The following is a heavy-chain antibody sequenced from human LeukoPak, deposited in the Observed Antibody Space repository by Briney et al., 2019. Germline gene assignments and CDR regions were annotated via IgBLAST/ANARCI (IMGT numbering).Heavy chain of an antibody. D-gene: IGHD3-10*01. J-gene: IGHJ5*02. CDR3: TTLWFGGPGFDP. Sequence: PGGSLRLSCAASGFTFSNTWMSWVRQAPGKGLECVGRIKSNTDGGTRDYAAPVKGRFTISRDDSKNTLYLQMNSLKTEDTGVYYCTTLWFGGPGFDPWGQGALVTVSS. CDR2: IKSNTDGGTR. CDR1: GFTFSNTW. V-gene: IGHV3-15*01.